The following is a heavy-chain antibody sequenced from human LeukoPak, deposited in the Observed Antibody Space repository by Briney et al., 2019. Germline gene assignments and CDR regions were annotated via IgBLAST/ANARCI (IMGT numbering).Heavy chain of an antibody. V-gene: IGHV3-11*06. D-gene: IGHD5-12*01. Sequence: PGGSLRLSCAASGFTFSDYYMSWLRQAPGKGLKWVSYISSSSSYTNYADSVKGRFTISRDNAKNSLYLQMNSLRAEDTAVYYCARDKVGSGYDNFDYWGQGTLVTVSS. CDR3: ARDKVGSGYDNFDY. CDR1: GFTFSDYY. J-gene: IGHJ4*02. CDR2: ISSSSSYT.